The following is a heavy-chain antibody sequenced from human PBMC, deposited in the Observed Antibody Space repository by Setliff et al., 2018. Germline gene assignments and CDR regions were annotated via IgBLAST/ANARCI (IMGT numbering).Heavy chain of an antibody. CDR2: INTGGGSS. CDR1: GYSFTTYY. D-gene: IGHD3-22*01. J-gene: IGHJ2*01. V-gene: IGHV1-46*01. CDR3: ARAVDSTGYFPFWYFDL. Sequence: ASVKVSCKASGYSFTTYYMHWVRQAPGQGLEWMGTINTGGGSSSYTEKFQGRVTMSLDTSRSQFSLNLTSVTAADTAIYFCARAVDSTGYFPFWYFDLWGRGTLVTVSS.